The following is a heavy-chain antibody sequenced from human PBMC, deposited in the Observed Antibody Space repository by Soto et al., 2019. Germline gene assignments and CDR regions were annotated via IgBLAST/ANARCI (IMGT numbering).Heavy chain of an antibody. J-gene: IGHJ5*01. CDR1: GYPFSDNH. CDR3: ATARRGTVSLLTA. V-gene: IGHV1-2*02. CDR2: LNPYSGPT. Sequence: QVQLVQSGAELRKPGASVKVSCKVSGYPFSDNHIHWVRQAPGQGLEWMGWLNPYSGPTTYAPNYQGSLTVTRTTSLSTYYVELGGLKSDDPALYFCATARRGTVSLLTAWGQGSLVTVSS. D-gene: IGHD4-4*01.